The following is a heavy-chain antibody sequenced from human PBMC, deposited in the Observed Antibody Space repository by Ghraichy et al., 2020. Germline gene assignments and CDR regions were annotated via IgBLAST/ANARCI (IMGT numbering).Heavy chain of an antibody. J-gene: IGHJ4*02. CDR1: GFTFSSYA. Sequence: GGSLRLSCAASGFTFSSYAMSWVRQAPEKGLEWVSAISGSGGSTYYADSVKGRFTISRDNSKNTLYLQMNSLRAEDTAVYYCAKAGGRVVEYSSTWGQGTLVTVSS. D-gene: IGHD6-6*01. CDR2: ISGSGGST. CDR3: AKAGGRVVEYSST. V-gene: IGHV3-23*01.